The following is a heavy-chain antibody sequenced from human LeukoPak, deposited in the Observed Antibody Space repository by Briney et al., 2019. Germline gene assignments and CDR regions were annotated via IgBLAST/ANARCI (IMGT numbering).Heavy chain of an antibody. Sequence: ASVKVSCKASGGTFSSYGISWVRQAPGQGLEWMGWISAYNGNTNYAQKLQGRVTMTTDTSTSTAYMELRSLRSDDTAVYYCARGYYDSSGYQGFDYWGQGTLVTVSS. D-gene: IGHD3-22*01. CDR2: ISAYNGNT. CDR1: GGTFSSYG. J-gene: IGHJ4*02. V-gene: IGHV1-18*01. CDR3: ARGYYDSSGYQGFDY.